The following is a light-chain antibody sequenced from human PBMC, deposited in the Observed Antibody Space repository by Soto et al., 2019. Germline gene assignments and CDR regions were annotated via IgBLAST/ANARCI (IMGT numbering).Light chain of an antibody. J-gene: IGKJ1*01. CDR2: KAS. Sequence: DIQMTQSPSTLSAPVGDRVTITCRASQSISTWLAWYQQKPGKAPKLLIYKASSLEGGVPSRFSGSGSGTEFTLTISSLQPDDFATYYCQQYLNRWTFGQGTKV. V-gene: IGKV1-5*03. CDR3: QQYLNRWT. CDR1: QSISTW.